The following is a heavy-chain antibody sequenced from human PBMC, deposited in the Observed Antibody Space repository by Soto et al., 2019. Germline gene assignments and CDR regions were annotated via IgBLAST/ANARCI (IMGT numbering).Heavy chain of an antibody. Sequence: GGSLRLSCAASGFTFSSYSMNWVRQAPGKGLEWVSSISSSSSYIYYADSVKGRFTISRDNAKNSLYLQMNSLRAEDTAVYYCARDYDILTGYSLGYYGMDVWGQGTTVTVSS. J-gene: IGHJ6*02. V-gene: IGHV3-21*01. CDR3: ARDYDILTGYSLGYYGMDV. CDR2: ISSSSSYI. D-gene: IGHD3-9*01. CDR1: GFTFSSYS.